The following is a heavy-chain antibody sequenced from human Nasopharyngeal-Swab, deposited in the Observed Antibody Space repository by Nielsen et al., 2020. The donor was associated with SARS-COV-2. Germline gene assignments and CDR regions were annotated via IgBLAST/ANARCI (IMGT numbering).Heavy chain of an antibody. Sequence: SETLSLTCAVSGGSVSSNDWGTWVRQPQGKGREWRGEVSHRGSINYNPSLKSRVTLSMDKSKRQFSLRLTSVSAADTAVYFCARGDLVVVPSPILGLGPFFYYFYLDVWGKGTTATVSS. CDR2: VSHRGSI. V-gene: IGHV4-4*02. CDR1: GGSVSSNDW. J-gene: IGHJ6*03. CDR3: ARGDLVVVPSPILGLGPFFYYFYLDV. D-gene: IGHD2-2*01.